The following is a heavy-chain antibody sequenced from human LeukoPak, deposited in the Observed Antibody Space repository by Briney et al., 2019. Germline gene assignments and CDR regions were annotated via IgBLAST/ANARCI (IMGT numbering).Heavy chain of an antibody. J-gene: IGHJ3*02. CDR3: ARGNYYDSRAYYRAFDI. CDR2: IYYSGST. Sequence: SETLSLTCTVSGGSISSYYWSWIRQPPGKGLEWIGYIYYSGSTNYNPSLKSRVTIAVDTSKNKFSLKLSSVTAADTAVYYCARGNYYDSRAYYRAFDIWGQGTMVIVSS. CDR1: GGSISSYY. V-gene: IGHV4-59*01. D-gene: IGHD3-22*01.